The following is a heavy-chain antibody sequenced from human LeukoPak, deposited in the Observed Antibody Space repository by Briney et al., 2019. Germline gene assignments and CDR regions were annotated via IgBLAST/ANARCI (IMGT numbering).Heavy chain of an antibody. V-gene: IGHV3-23*01. Sequence: PGRSLRLSCAASGFTFRSYAMSWVRQAPGKGLEWVSAISSSGGSTYYADSVKGRFTISRDNSKNTLYLQMNSLRAEDTAVYYCAKITDYYDSSGYYPGMDVWGQGTTVTVSS. D-gene: IGHD3-22*01. CDR1: GFTFRSYA. J-gene: IGHJ6*02. CDR3: AKITDYYDSSGYYPGMDV. CDR2: ISSSGGST.